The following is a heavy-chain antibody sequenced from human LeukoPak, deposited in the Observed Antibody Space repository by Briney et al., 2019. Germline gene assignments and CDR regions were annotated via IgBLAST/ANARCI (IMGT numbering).Heavy chain of an antibody. CDR3: TRGPYSTGWFPAAAEYFQH. D-gene: IGHD6-19*01. J-gene: IGHJ1*01. Sequence: GGSLRLSCAASEFSFSTYWMHWVRQTPGKGLEWISRINGDGRSTTHAEAVKGRFTISRDNAKNTLFLQLNSLRAEDTAVYYCTRGPYSTGWFPAAAEYFQHWGQGTLVTVSS. CDR1: EFSFSTYW. V-gene: IGHV3-74*03. CDR2: INGDGRST.